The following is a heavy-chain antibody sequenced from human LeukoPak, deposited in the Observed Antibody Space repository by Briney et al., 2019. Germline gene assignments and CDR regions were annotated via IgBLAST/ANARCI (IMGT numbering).Heavy chain of an antibody. CDR1: GGSLSSVDYY. V-gene: IGHV4-30-4*08. CDR3: ARGREENYDFWSGYYKGVHFDF. CDR2: LSHIGSS. Sequence: PSQTLSLTCTVSGGSLSSVDYYWGWIRQSPGKGLEWIGYLSHIGSSYYNPSLKSRMTMSVDTSKSQVSLKLRSVTAADTAVYFCARGREENYDFWSGYYKGVHFDFWGQGTLVTVSS. J-gene: IGHJ4*02. D-gene: IGHD3-3*01.